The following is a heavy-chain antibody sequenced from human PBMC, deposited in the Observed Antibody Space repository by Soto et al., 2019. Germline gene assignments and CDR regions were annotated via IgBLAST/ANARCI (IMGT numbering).Heavy chain of an antibody. CDR2: INPNSGGT. V-gene: IGHV1-2*04. D-gene: IGHD2-8*01. CDR1: GYTFTDYY. CDR3: SREASGVQTSYYYGLDV. J-gene: IGHJ6*02. Sequence: ASVKVSCKASGYTFTDYYINWVRQAPGQGLEWMGWINPNSGGTNYAQEFQGWVTMTRDTSISTAYMELSRLRSDDTAVYYCSREASGVQTSYYYGLDVWGQGTTVTVS.